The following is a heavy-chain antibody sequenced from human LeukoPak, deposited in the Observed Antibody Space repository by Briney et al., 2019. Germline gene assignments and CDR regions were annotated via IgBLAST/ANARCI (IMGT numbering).Heavy chain of an antibody. D-gene: IGHD6-19*01. CDR1: GYTFTSYD. J-gene: IGHJ4*02. V-gene: IGHV1-8*01. CDR3: ASLWQHADAGAVAGDY. Sequence: ASVKVSCKASGYTFTSYDINWVRQATGQGLEWMGWMNPNSGNTGYAQKFQGRVTMTRNTSISTAYMELSSLRSEDTAVYYCASLWQHADAGAVAGDYWGQGTLVTVSS. CDR2: MNPNSGNT.